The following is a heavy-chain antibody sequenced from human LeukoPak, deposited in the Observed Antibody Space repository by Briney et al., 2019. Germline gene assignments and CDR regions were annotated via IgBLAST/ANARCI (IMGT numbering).Heavy chain of an antibody. Sequence: ASVNVSCTASGYTFTGYYMHWVRQAPGQGLEWMGWINPNSGGTNYAQKFQGWVPMTRDTSISTAYMELSRLRSDDTAVYYCARVDSYSNWFDPWGQGTLVTVSS. CDR2: INPNSGGT. CDR3: ARVDSYSNWFDP. CDR1: GYTFTGYY. V-gene: IGHV1-2*04. J-gene: IGHJ5*02. D-gene: IGHD1-26*01.